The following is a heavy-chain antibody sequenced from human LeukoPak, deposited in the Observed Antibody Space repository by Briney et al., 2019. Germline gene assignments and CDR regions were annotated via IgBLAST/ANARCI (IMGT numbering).Heavy chain of an antibody. V-gene: IGHV3-23*01. D-gene: IGHD4-23*01. J-gene: IGHJ3*02. CDR2: TSGTGGLT. Sequence: PGGSLRLSCAASGFTFGSYAMSWVRQAPGKGLECASTTSGTGGLTYYADSVKGRFTISRDNFKNTLYLQMNSLRVEDTAVYYCAKSYGGNVRDAFDIWGQGTVVTVSS. CDR1: GFTFGSYA. CDR3: AKSYGGNVRDAFDI.